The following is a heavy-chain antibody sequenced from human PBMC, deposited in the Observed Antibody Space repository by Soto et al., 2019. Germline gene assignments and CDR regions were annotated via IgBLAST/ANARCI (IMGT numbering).Heavy chain of an antibody. Sequence: TSETLSLTCTVSGGSISSYYWSWIRQPPGKGLEWIGYIYYSGSTNYNPSLKSRVTISVDTSKNQFSLKLSSVTAADTAVYYCARHALVVPAAIEDYYYYYMDVWGKGTTVTVSS. CDR1: GGSISSYY. V-gene: IGHV4-59*08. CDR2: IYYSGST. D-gene: IGHD2-2*01. J-gene: IGHJ6*03. CDR3: ARHALVVPAAIEDYYYYYMDV.